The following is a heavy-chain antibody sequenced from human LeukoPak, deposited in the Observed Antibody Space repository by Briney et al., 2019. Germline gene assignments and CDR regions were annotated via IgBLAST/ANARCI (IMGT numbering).Heavy chain of an antibody. V-gene: IGHV3-15*01. CDR2: IKSKTDGGTP. J-gene: IGHJ5*02. Sequence: PGGSLRLSCAASGLTFNNAWMNWVRQAPGKGLEWVGRIKSKTDGGTPDYAAPVKGRFTISRDDSKNMMYLQMNSLSPEDTAVYYCAKFIFYSGSEGYGDRWGQGTLVTVSS. D-gene: IGHD3-22*01. CDR3: AKFIFYSGSEGYGDR. CDR1: GLTFNNAW.